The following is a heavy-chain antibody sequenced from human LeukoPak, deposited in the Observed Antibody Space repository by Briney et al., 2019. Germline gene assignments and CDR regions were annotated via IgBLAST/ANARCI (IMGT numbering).Heavy chain of an antibody. CDR2: ITGNNGNT. D-gene: IGHD1-26*01. J-gene: IGHJ4*02. Sequence: APVKVSCKTSGYTFSGYGISWVRQAPGQGLEWMGWITGNNGNTNYAPSLQGRITMTTDTSTNTAYMELTSLKSDDTAVYYCARDQRNSGSYRFEYWGQGTLVTVSS. CDR1: GYTFSGYG. CDR3: ARDQRNSGSYRFEY. V-gene: IGHV1-18*01.